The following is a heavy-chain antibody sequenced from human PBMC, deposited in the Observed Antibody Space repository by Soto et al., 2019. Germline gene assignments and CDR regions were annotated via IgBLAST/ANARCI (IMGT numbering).Heavy chain of an antibody. D-gene: IGHD3-3*01. Sequence: SETLSLSCTVSGCSISSGGYYWSWIRQHPGKGLEWIGYIYYSGSTYYNPSLKSRVTISVDTSKNQFSLKLSSVTAADTAVYYCARGITIFGVVIPSYYFDYWGQGTLVTVSS. V-gene: IGHV4-31*03. CDR2: IYYSGST. CDR1: GCSISSGGYY. J-gene: IGHJ4*02. CDR3: ARGITIFGVVIPSYYFDY.